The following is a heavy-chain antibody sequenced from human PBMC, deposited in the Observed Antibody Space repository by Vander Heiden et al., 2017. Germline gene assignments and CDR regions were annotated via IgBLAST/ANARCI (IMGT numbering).Heavy chain of an antibody. D-gene: IGHD5-12*01. CDR2: IYYSGST. V-gene: IGHV4-39*01. CDR3: ERHGSGYDNNWFDP. CDR1: GGSIISSSYY. J-gene: IGHJ5*02. Sequence: QLHLQESGPGLVKPSETLSLTCTVSGGSIISSSYYWGWIRQPPGKGLEWIGSIYYSGSTYYNPSLKSRVTISVDTSKNQFSLKLSSVTAADTAVYYYERHGSGYDNNWFDPWGQGTLVTVSS.